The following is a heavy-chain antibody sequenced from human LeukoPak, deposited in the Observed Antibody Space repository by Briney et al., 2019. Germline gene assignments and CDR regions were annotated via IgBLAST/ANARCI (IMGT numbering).Heavy chain of an antibody. CDR2: IYHSGST. V-gene: IGHV4-4*02. D-gene: IGHD6-19*01. J-gene: IGHJ4*02. Sequence: PSETLSLTCTVSGGSISSSNWWSWVRQPPGKGLEWIGEIYHSGSTNYNPSLKSRVTISVDKSKNQFSLKLSSVTAADTAVYYCARVSGLDSSGWYYNLDYWGQGTLVTVSS. CDR3: ARVSGLDSSGWYYNLDY. CDR1: GGSISSSNW.